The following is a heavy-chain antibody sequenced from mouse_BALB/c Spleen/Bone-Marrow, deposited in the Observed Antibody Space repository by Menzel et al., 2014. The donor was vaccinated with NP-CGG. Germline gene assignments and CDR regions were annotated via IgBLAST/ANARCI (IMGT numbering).Heavy chain of an antibody. CDR2: ISTGSSTI. CDR3: ARSDGAMDY. Sequence: EVHLVESGGGLAQPGGSLKLSCAASGFTFSSFGMHWVRQAPEKGPEWVAYISTGSSTIYYADTVKGRFTISRDNPKNTLFLQMTSLRSEDTAMYYCARSDGAMDYWGQGTSVTVSS. V-gene: IGHV5-17*02. CDR1: GFTFSSFG. D-gene: IGHD2-3*01. J-gene: IGHJ4*01.